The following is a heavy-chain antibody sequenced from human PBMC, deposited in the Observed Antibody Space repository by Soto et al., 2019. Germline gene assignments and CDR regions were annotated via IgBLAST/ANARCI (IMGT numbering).Heavy chain of an antibody. CDR3: TTDDYYDSSGYD. D-gene: IGHD3-22*01. CDR1: GFTFRNAW. J-gene: IGHJ4*02. Sequence: GGSLGLSCAASGFTFRNAWMNWVRQAPGKGLEWVGRIKSKTDGGTTDYAAPVKGRFTISRDDSKNTLYLQMNSLKTEDTAVYYCTTDDYYDSSGYDWGQGTLVTVSS. CDR2: IKSKTDGGTT. V-gene: IGHV3-15*07.